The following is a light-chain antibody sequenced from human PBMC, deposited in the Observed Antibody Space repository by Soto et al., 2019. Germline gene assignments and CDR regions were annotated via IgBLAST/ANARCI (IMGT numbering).Light chain of an antibody. V-gene: IGKV1-5*03. CDR1: QTISNR. Sequence: DIQLTQFPSTLSASVGDRVTITCRASQTISNRLAWFQQKSGEAPKILIHKVSSLASGVPSTFSGSGSGTEFTLTISSLQPDDFATYYCQQYNPYSWTFGQGTKVEIK. J-gene: IGKJ1*01. CDR2: KVS. CDR3: QQYNPYSWT.